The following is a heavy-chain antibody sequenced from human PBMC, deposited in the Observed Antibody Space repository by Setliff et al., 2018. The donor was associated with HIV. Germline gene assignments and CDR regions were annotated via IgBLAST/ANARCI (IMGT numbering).Heavy chain of an antibody. CDR3: AKAASNIAAAGGPLDM. CDR1: GLTDTYSY. CDR2: ISGSGGST. J-gene: IGHJ3*02. Sequence: GGSLRLSCAASGLTDTYSYMSWVRQAPGKGLEWVSAISGSGGSTYYADSVKGRFTISRDNSKNTLYLQMNSLRAEDTAVYYCAKAASNIAAAGGPLDMWGQGTVVTVSS. D-gene: IGHD6-13*01. V-gene: IGHV3-23*01.